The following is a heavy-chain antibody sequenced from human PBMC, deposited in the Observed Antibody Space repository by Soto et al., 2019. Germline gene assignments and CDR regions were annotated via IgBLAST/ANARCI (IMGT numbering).Heavy chain of an antibody. CDR2: MSYDGSKK. D-gene: IGHD1-26*01. CDR3: AKDRSPYSGAYYNYFDY. Sequence: QMQLVESGGGVVQPGRSLRLSCGASGFTFSNYGMHWVRQAPGKGLEWVAVMSYDGSKKYYADSVKGRFTISRDNSKNTLFLQMDSLRPEDTAMYYCAKDRSPYSGAYYNYFDYWGQGILVTVSS. V-gene: IGHV3-30*18. J-gene: IGHJ4*02. CDR1: GFTFSNYG.